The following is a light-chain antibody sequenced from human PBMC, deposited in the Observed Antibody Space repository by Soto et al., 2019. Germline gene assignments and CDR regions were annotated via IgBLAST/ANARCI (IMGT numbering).Light chain of an antibody. CDR1: SSDVGAYNY. J-gene: IGLJ1*01. CDR2: EVS. Sequence: QSVLAQPASVSGSPGQSITISCTGTSSDVGAYNYVSWYQHHPGKAPKLMIYEVSNRPSGVSNRFSGSKSGNTASLTISGLQAEDEADYFCSSYTSSSSLVFGPGTKVTVL. CDR3: SSYTSSSSLV. V-gene: IGLV2-14*01.